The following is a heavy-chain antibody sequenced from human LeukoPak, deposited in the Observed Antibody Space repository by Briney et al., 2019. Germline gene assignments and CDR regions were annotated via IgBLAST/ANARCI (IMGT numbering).Heavy chain of an antibody. CDR1: GGSISSDNW. J-gene: IGHJ6*03. Sequence: KASETLSLTCAVSGGSISSDNWWIWVRQSPEKGLEWIGEIYHDGSTNYNPSLKSRVTISMDKSKNQLSLKLNFVTAADTAVYYCARDFTDSGSSLVYYYYYYMDVWGKGTTVTVSS. CDR3: ARDFTDSGSSLVYYYYYYMDV. CDR2: IYHDGST. V-gene: IGHV4-4*02. D-gene: IGHD1-26*01.